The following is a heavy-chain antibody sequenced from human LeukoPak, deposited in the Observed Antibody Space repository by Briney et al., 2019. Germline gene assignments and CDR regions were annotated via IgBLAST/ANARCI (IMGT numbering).Heavy chain of an antibody. CDR1: GFTFSSYE. V-gene: IGHV3-48*03. CDR2: ISSSGSTI. Sequence: PGGSLRVSCAASGFTFSSYEMSSGRQAPGKGLGWVSYISSSGSTIYYAGSLKGRLTISRDNAKNSLSLLMNSLRAEDTAVYYCARDLSSRGYTYGTPAFTFDIWGQGTMVTVSS. D-gene: IGHD5-18*01. CDR3: ARDLSSRGYTYGTPAFTFDI. J-gene: IGHJ3*02.